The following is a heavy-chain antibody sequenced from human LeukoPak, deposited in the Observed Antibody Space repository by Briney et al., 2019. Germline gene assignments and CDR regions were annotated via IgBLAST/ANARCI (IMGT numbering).Heavy chain of an antibody. Sequence: ASVKVSCKASGYTFTSYDINWVRQATGQGLEWMGWMNPNSGNTGYAQKFRGRVTITRNTSISTAYMELSSLRSEDTAVYYCARGMTTLTNYYYYYYMDVWGKGTTVTVSS. D-gene: IGHD4-11*01. CDR2: MNPNSGNT. CDR1: GYTFTSYD. CDR3: ARGMTTLTNYYYYYYMDV. J-gene: IGHJ6*03. V-gene: IGHV1-8*03.